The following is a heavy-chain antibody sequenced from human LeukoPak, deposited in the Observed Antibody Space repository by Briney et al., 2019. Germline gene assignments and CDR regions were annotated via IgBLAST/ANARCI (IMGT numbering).Heavy chain of an antibody. D-gene: IGHD3-10*01. V-gene: IGHV3-30-3*01. J-gene: IGHJ4*02. Sequence: PGRSLRLSCAASGFTFSSYAMHWVRQAPGKGLEWVAVISYDGSNKYYADSVKGRFTISRDNSKNTLYLQMNSLRAEDTAVYYCATNIQYYGSGSYADYWGQGTLVTVSS. CDR1: GFTFSSYA. CDR2: ISYDGSNK. CDR3: ATNIQYYGSGSYADY.